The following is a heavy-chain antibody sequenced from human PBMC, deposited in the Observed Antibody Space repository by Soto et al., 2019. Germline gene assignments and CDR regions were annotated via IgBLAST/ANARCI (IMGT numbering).Heavy chain of an antibody. Sequence: GGSLRLSCAASGFTFSSYGMHWVRQAPGKGLEWVAVIWYDGSNKYYADSVKGRFTISRDNSKNTLYLQMNSLRAEDTAVYYCARAATDIVVVVAATVRGAFDIWGQGTMVTVSS. CDR2: IWYDGSNK. CDR3: ARAATDIVVVVAATVRGAFDI. J-gene: IGHJ3*02. D-gene: IGHD2-15*01. V-gene: IGHV3-33*01. CDR1: GFTFSSYG.